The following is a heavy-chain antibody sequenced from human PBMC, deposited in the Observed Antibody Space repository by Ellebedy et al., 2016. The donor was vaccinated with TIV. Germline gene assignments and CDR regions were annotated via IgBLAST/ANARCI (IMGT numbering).Heavy chain of an antibody. J-gene: IGHJ4*02. CDR1: GDSISRSNW. CDR3: ASLPDYRVGFVDAPMVWGH. CDR2: IYHTGST. D-gene: IGHD3-10*01. V-gene: IGHV4-4*02. Sequence: SETLSLTCAVSGDSISRSNWWSWVRRPPGKGLEWIGEIYHTGSTNYNPSLKSRVTISVDKSKNQFSLKLTSVTAADTAIYYCASLPDYRVGFVDAPMVWGHWGQGTLVTVSS.